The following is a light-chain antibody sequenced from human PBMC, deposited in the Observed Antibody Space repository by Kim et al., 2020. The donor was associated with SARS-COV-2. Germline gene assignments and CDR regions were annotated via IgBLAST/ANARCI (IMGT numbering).Light chain of an antibody. Sequence: APGKAGWITGRGTITGIKSVHCYQQRPGQAPVLVIYYDGDRPSEIPERFSGSNSGNTATLTISRVEAGDEADYYCQVWDSSSDHYVFGTGTKVTVL. V-gene: IGLV3-21*04. J-gene: IGLJ1*01. CDR1: ITGIKS. CDR2: YDG. CDR3: QVWDSSSDHYV.